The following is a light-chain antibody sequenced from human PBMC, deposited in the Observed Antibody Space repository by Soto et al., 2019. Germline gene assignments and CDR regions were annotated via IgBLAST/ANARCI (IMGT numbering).Light chain of an antibody. V-gene: IGLV1-40*01. CDR2: CTS. CDR3: QTSHSGIMGLI. CDR1: GSNLGTGFD. J-gene: IGLJ6*01. Sequence: QSVLTQPPSVSGAPGQRVTIACTGTGSNLGTGFDVHWYRQFPGRAPKLLLSCTSHRPSGVPDRFSGSKSGTSASLAITVLQADDEADYYCQTSHSGIMGLIFGTGNKVTVL.